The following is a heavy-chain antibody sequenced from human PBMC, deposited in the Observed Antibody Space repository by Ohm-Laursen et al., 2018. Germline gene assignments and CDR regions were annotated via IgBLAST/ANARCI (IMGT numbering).Heavy chain of an antibody. Sequence: SLRLSCAASGFTFSDSYMSWVRQGPGKGLDWISYISNSGSTVYYGDSVKGRFTVSRDNAKNSLYLQMNSLRAEDTAVYYCARSPYSSTWYGYFDLWGRGTLVTVSS. CDR2: ISNSGSTV. J-gene: IGHJ2*01. CDR1: GFTFSDSY. CDR3: ARSPYSSTWYGYFDL. V-gene: IGHV3-11*01. D-gene: IGHD6-13*01.